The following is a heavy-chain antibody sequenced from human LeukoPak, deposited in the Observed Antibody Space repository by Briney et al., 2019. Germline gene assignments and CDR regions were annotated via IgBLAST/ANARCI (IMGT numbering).Heavy chain of an antibody. V-gene: IGHV5-51*01. CDR1: GYSFSSYW. CDR3: ARHLSDITSSPNY. CDR2: IYPRDSRT. J-gene: IGHJ4*02. Sequence: ESPKISCKGSGYSFSSYWIAWVLQMPGKGLEWMGVIYPRDSRTTYSPSFQGQVTISADKSISTAYLQWTSLKASDTAMYYCARHLSDITSSPNYWGPGTLVTVSS. D-gene: IGHD2-2*01.